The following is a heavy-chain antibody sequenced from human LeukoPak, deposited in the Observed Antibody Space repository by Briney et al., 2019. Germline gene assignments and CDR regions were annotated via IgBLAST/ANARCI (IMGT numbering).Heavy chain of an antibody. CDR2: LHTSGNT. V-gene: IGHV4-4*07. Sequence: SETLSLTCAASGGSLSSYYGSWIRQPAGKGLEWIGRLHTSGNTNYNPALRSRVTMSVDTSKTQLSLNLSSVTAADTAVYYCASDCGSSRCYDHWGQGTLVTVSS. J-gene: IGHJ4*02. CDR3: ASDCGSSRCYDH. D-gene: IGHD2-21*01. CDR1: GGSLSSYY.